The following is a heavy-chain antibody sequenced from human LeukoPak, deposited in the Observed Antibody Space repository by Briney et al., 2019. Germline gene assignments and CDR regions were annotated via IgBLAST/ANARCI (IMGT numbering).Heavy chain of an antibody. D-gene: IGHD6-6*01. CDR2: IYYSGST. V-gene: IGHV4-31*03. CDR1: GGSISSGGYY. Sequence: SQTLSLTCTVSGGSISSGGYYWSWIRQHPGKGLEWIGYIYYSGSTYYNPSLKSRVTISVDTSKNQFSLKLSSVTAAGTAVYYCARVIAAHYFDYWGQGTLVTVSS. J-gene: IGHJ4*02. CDR3: ARVIAAHYFDY.